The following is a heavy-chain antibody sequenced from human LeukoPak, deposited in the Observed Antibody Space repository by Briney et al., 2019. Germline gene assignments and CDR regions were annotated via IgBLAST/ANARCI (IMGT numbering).Heavy chain of an antibody. D-gene: IGHD3-9*01. J-gene: IGHJ2*01. CDR3: ARRSYDILTGYRHRYFDL. Sequence: GESLKISCKGSGYSFTSYWIGWVRQMPGKGLEWMGIIYPGDSDTRYSPSFQGQVTISADKSISTAYLQWSSLKASDTAMYYCARRSYDILTGYRHRYFDLWGRGTLVTVSS. CDR1: GYSFTSYW. CDR2: IYPGDSDT. V-gene: IGHV5-51*01.